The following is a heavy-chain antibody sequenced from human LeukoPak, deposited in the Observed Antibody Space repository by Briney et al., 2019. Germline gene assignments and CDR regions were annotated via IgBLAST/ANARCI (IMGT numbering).Heavy chain of an antibody. CDR3: ARVLGMAVAGRGGGY. V-gene: IGHV1-18*01. Sequence: ASVKVSCKTSGYTFNSYGVSWVRQAPGQGLEWMGWITAYNRNTNYAQKFQGRVTMTRNTSISTAYMELSSLRSEDTAVYYCARVLGMAVAGRGGGYWGQGTLVTVSS. CDR2: ITAYNRNT. CDR1: GYTFNSYG. D-gene: IGHD6-19*01. J-gene: IGHJ4*02.